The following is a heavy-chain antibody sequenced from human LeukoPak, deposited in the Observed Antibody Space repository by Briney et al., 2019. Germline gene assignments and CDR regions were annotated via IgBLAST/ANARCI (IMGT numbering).Heavy chain of an antibody. CDR2: ISGSGGTT. V-gene: IGHV3-23*01. D-gene: IGHD3-22*01. Sequence: PGGSLRLSCAASGFTFSSYAMSWVRQAPGKGLEWVSAISGSGGTTYYADSVKGRFTISRDNAKNTLYLQMNSLRAEDTAVYYCAKDSSRTMIVDDYYYMDVWGKGTTVTVSS. CDR1: GFTFSSYA. J-gene: IGHJ6*03. CDR3: AKDSSRTMIVDDYYYMDV.